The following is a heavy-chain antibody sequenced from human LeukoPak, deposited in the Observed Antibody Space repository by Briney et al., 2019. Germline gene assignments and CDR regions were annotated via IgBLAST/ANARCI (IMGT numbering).Heavy chain of an antibody. CDR2: IHKAGTES. Sequence: PGGTLRLSCAASGFTFTDYWMTWVRQVPGKGLEWVANIHKAGTESYYVDSVKGRFASSRANAKHSLYLQLSRLRVDDTAVYYCTRVGTWELQRVFDYWGQGTLVTVSS. J-gene: IGHJ4*02. CDR1: GFTFTDYW. V-gene: IGHV3-7*01. D-gene: IGHD1-26*01. CDR3: TRVGTWELQRVFDY.